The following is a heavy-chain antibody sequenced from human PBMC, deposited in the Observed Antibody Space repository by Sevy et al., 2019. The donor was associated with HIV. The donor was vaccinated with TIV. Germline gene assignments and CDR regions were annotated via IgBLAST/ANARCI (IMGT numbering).Heavy chain of an antibody. CDR3: ARENYYDSTSLGSFDV. V-gene: IGHV3-30-3*01. J-gene: IGHJ3*01. Sequence: GGSLRLSCAASGFIFSNYAMTWVRQAPGRGLEWVAIISADGGVKYYADSVKGRFTISRDNSDNTLSLQMNSLRTVESALYYCARENYYDSTSLGSFDVWGQGTMVTVSS. CDR1: GFIFSNYA. D-gene: IGHD3-22*01. CDR2: ISADGGVK.